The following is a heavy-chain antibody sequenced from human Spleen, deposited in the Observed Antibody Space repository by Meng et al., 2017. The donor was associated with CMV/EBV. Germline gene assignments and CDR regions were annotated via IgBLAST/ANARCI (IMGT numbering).Heavy chain of an antibody. D-gene: IGHD2-21*01. V-gene: IGHV3-66*02. J-gene: IGHJ4*02. CDR2: IYSGGRT. CDR1: AFPVSSNY. Sequence: GGSLRLSCAASAFPVSSNYMTWVRQAPGKGLEWVSVIYSGGRTFYAESVKGRFTISRDNSKNTLYLQMDSLRHEDTAFYHCVKEGIRDEWPRDFDYWGQGLLVTVSS. CDR3: VKEGIRDEWPRDFDY.